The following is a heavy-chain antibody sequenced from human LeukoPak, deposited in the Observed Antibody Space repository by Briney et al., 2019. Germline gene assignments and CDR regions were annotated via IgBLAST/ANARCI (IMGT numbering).Heavy chain of an antibody. Sequence: GLLRRILYLLCCLLHPPRIGLHLLGLIYHSGRTYFTPSLNSRVTLSVVTSKNQFSLKLSSVTAADTAVYSWARQFPNATEGFDIWGQGTMGTVSS. CDR1: GLLRRILYL. J-gene: IGHJ3*02. CDR2: IYHSGRT. D-gene: IGHD2-15*01. CDR3: ARQFPNATEGFDI. V-gene: IGHV4-39*01.